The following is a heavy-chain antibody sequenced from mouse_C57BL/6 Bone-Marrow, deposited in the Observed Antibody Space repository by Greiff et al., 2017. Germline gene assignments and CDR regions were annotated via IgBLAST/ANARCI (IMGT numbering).Heavy chain of an antibody. CDR3: ASLLWLRRYAMDY. Sequence: QVQLQQPGAELVKPGASVKLSCKASVYTFPSSWMHWVTQRPGQGLEWIGMIHPNSGITNYNEKFKSKATLTVDKSSSTAYMQLSSLTSEDSAVYYCASLLWLRRYAMDYWGQGTSVTVSS. J-gene: IGHJ4*01. D-gene: IGHD2-2*01. CDR1: VYTFPSSW. V-gene: IGHV1-64*01. CDR2: IHPNSGIT.